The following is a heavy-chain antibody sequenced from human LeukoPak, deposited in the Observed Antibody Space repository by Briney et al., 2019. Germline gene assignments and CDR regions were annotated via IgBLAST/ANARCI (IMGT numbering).Heavy chain of an antibody. Sequence: SETLSLTCTVSGGSISSGGYYWSWIRQHPGKGLEWIGYIYYSGSTYYNPSPKSRVTISVDTSKNQFSLKLSSVTAADTAVYYCARYGGDSRGNWFDPWGQGTRVTVSS. J-gene: IGHJ5*02. V-gene: IGHV4-31*03. CDR3: ARYGGDSRGNWFDP. CDR2: IYYSGST. CDR1: GGSISSGGYY. D-gene: IGHD4-23*01.